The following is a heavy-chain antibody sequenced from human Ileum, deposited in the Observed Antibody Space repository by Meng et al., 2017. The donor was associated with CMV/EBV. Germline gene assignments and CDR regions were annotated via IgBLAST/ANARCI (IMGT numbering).Heavy chain of an antibody. Sequence: GFSLSTSGVGVGGIRQPPAKALAWLALIYWNDDKRYSPSLKSRLTITKDTSKNQVVLTMTNMDPVDTATYYCAHSSLYSSSWLYFDYWGQGTLVTVSS. J-gene: IGHJ4*02. CDR3: AHSSLYSSSWLYFDY. CDR2: IYWNDDK. D-gene: IGHD6-13*01. CDR1: GFSLSTSGVG. V-gene: IGHV2-5*01.